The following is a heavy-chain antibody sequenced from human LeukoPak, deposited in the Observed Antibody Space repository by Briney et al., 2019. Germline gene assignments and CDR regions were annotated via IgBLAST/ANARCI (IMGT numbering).Heavy chain of an antibody. V-gene: IGHV1-8*01. CDR1: GYTFTSYD. CDR2: MNPNSGAT. Sequence: ASVKVSCKASGYTFTSYDINWLRQATGQGPEWMGWMNPNSGATGYAQKFQGRVTMTTDTSTSTAYMELRSLRSDDTAVYYCARDLPRVSTTADYWGQGTLVTVSS. D-gene: IGHD1-14*01. CDR3: ARDLPRVSTTADY. J-gene: IGHJ4*02.